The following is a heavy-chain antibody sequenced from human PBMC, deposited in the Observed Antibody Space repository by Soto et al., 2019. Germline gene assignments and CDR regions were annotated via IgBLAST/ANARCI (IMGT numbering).Heavy chain of an antibody. CDR2: ILPASAPP. V-gene: IGHV1-69*13. CDR3: ATDSNYDVSNSF. Sequence: SVKVSCKASGGTLNNYAINWVRQAPGQGLEWMGGILPASAPPDYAQKFQGRVSITADHSTSTVYMELSRLKSDDTAVYFCATDSNYDVSNSFWGQGTLVTVSS. J-gene: IGHJ4*02. D-gene: IGHD3-3*01. CDR1: GGTLNNYA.